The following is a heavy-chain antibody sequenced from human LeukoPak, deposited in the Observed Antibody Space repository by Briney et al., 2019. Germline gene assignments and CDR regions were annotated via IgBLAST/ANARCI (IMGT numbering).Heavy chain of an antibody. Sequence: GVSLRLSCAASGFTFSSYAMSWVRQAPGKGLEWVSAISGSGGSTYYADSVKGRFTISRDNSKNTLYLQMNSLRAEDTAVYYCAKLLHYYDSSGYYHHFDYWGQGTLVTVSS. V-gene: IGHV3-23*01. CDR3: AKLLHYYDSSGYYHHFDY. CDR1: GFTFSSYA. J-gene: IGHJ4*02. CDR2: ISGSGGST. D-gene: IGHD3-22*01.